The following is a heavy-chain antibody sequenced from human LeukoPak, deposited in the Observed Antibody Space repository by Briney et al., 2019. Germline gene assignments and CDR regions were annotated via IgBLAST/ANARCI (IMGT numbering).Heavy chain of an antibody. CDR3: ARVPLGYDPVRDYYYGMDV. CDR1: GYTFTGYY. Sequence: SVKVSCKASGYTFTGYYMHWVRQAPGQGLEWMGRIIPIFGIANYAQKFQGRVTITADKSTSTAYMELSSLRSEDTAVYYCARVPLGYDPVRDYYYGMDVWGQGTTVTVSS. CDR2: IIPIFGIA. D-gene: IGHD3-22*01. J-gene: IGHJ6*02. V-gene: IGHV1-69*04.